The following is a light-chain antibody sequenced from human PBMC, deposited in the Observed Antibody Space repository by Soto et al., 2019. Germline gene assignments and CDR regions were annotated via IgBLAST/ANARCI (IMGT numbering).Light chain of an antibody. CDR3: QQFNSYPIT. CDR1: QDIRGA. J-gene: IGKJ5*01. V-gene: IGKV1-13*02. Sequence: AIQLTQSPSSLSASVGDRVTITCRASQDIRGALAWYQQKPGKAPKILIYDVSTLESGVPSRFSGSTSGTDFTLTISSLQPVDFANYYCQQFNSYPITFGQGTRLEI. CDR2: DVS.